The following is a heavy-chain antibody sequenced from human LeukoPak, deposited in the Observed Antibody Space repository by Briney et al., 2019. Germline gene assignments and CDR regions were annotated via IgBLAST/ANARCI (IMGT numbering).Heavy chain of an antibody. D-gene: IGHD1-14*01. Sequence: GGSLRLSCAGSGYSFDSYAMTWVRQAPGKGLEWVSTISGSGAYTYYADSVKGRFTISRDNSKNTLYLQMNSLRAEDTAVYYCATGGRGYAFDIWGQGTMVTVSS. CDR2: ISGSGAYT. J-gene: IGHJ3*02. CDR3: ATGGRGYAFDI. CDR1: GYSFDSYA. V-gene: IGHV3-23*01.